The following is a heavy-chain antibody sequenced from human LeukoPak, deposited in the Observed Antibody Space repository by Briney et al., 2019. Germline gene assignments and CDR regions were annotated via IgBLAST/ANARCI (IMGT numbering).Heavy chain of an antibody. J-gene: IGHJ6*03. D-gene: IGHD2-8*01. Sequence: ASVKVSCKASGGSFSSYAIAWVRQAPGQGLEWMGRIIPIVGTAKYAQKFQGRVTITADKSTNTAYMELSSLRSEDTAVYYCARALCTNGVCYPKRNHIYYMDVWGKGTTVTVSS. CDR1: GGSFSSYA. V-gene: IGHV1-69*04. CDR2: IIPIVGTA. CDR3: ARALCTNGVCYPKRNHIYYMDV.